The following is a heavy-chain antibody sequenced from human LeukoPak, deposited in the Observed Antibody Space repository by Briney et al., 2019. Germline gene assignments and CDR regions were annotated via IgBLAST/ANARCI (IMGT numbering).Heavy chain of an antibody. Sequence: SETLSLTCTVSGGSISSYYWSWIRQPAGKGLEWIGRIYTSGSTNYNPSLKSRVTISVDTSKNQFSLKLSSVTAADTAVYYCARVRYCSSTSCPWGQGTLVTVSS. CDR1: GGSISSYY. CDR3: ARVRYCSSTSCP. V-gene: IGHV4-4*07. D-gene: IGHD2-2*01. J-gene: IGHJ5*02. CDR2: IYTSGST.